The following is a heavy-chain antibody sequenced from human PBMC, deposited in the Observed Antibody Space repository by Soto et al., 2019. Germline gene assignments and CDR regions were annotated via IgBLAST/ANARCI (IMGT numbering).Heavy chain of an antibody. J-gene: IGHJ5*02. CDR2: IFSNDER. CDR3: AQTEEGGRSRTPAGWFDA. CDR1: GFSLSNAGMG. V-gene: IGHV2-26*01. Sequence: ESGPTLVNPTETPTLTCTVSGFSLSNAGMGVSWIRQPPGKALEWLAHIFSNDERRFSTSLKNRLTISKDTFNSQVVLIMTNMDPVDTATYYFAQTEEGGRSRTPAGWFDAWGQGTPVTVPS. D-gene: IGHD2-15*01.